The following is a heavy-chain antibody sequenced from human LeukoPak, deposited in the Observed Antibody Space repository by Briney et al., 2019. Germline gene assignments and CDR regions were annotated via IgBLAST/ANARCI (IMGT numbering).Heavy chain of an antibody. CDR1: GFTLSSYS. Sequence: GSLRLSCAASGFTLSSYSMNWVRQAPGKGLEWVAYISSSRTSIYYADSVKGRFTISRDDAKNSLYLQMNSLRAEDTAVYFCARGGFWSGYYNYYGMDVWGQGTTVTVSS. J-gene: IGHJ6*02. D-gene: IGHD3-3*01. CDR3: ARGGFWSGYYNYYGMDV. V-gene: IGHV3-48*01. CDR2: ISSSRTSI.